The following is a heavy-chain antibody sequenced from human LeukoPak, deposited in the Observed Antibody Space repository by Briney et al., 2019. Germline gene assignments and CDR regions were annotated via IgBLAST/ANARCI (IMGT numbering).Heavy chain of an antibody. J-gene: IGHJ4*02. Sequence: GGSLRLSCAASGFTFSDYYMSWIRQAPGKGLEWVSYISSSGSTIYYADSVKGRFTISRDNAENSLYLQMNSLRAEDTAVYYCARAREGDTIFGVIITNFDYWGQGTLVTVSS. CDR1: GFTFSDYY. V-gene: IGHV3-11*01. CDR3: ARAREGDTIFGVIITNFDY. CDR2: ISSSGSTI. D-gene: IGHD3-3*01.